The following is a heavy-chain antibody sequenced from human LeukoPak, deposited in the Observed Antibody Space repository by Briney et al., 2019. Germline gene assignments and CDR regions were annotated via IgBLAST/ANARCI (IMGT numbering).Heavy chain of an antibody. J-gene: IGHJ4*02. CDR2: ISGSGGST. CDR1: GITFSSYS. D-gene: IGHD2-21*01. Sequence: PGGSLRLSCAASGITFSSYSMNWVRQAPGKGLEWVSAISGSGGSTYYADSVKGRFTISRDNSKNTLYLQMNSLRAEDTAVYYCAKFLPTHIVVANYYFDYWGQGTLVTASS. V-gene: IGHV3-23*01. CDR3: AKFLPTHIVVANYYFDY.